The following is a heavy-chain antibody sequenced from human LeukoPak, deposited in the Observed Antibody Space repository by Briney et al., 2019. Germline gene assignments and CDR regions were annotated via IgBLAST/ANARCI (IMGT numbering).Heavy chain of an antibody. CDR3: TTEGTAMVPDYFDY. V-gene: IGHV3-73*01. Sequence: GGSLRLSCAASGFTFSGSAMHWVRQASGKGLEWVGRIRSKANSYATAYAASVKGRFTISRDDSKNTAYLQMNSLKTEDTAVYYCTTEGTAMVPDYFDYWGQGTLVTVSS. CDR1: GFTFSGSA. CDR2: IRSKANSYAT. D-gene: IGHD5-18*01. J-gene: IGHJ4*02.